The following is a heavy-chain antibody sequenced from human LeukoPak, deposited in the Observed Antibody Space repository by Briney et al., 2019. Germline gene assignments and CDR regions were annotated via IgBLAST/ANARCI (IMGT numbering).Heavy chain of an antibody. Sequence: SETLSLTCSVSGDSISSSSYYWGWIRQPPGKGLEWIGNIYYSGSTYYHPSLNSRVTISVDTSKNQFSLKLTSVTAADTAVYYCARGRGSSPLNYYYYYYMDVWGKGTTVTVSS. J-gene: IGHJ6*03. CDR3: ARGRGSSPLNYYYYYYMDV. CDR1: GDSISSSSYY. CDR2: IYYSGST. V-gene: IGHV4-39*07. D-gene: IGHD6-6*01.